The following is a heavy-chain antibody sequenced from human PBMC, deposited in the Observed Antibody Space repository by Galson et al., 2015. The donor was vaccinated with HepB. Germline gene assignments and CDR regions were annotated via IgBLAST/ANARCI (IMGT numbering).Heavy chain of an antibody. CDR1: GFTFSSYA. D-gene: IGHD3-10*01. CDR2: ISGSGGST. V-gene: IGHV3-23*01. Sequence: SLRLSCAASGFTFSSYAMSWVRQAPGKGLEWVSGISGSGGSTHYADSVKGRFTVSRDNSTNTLYLQMNSLRTDDTAVYYCAKKPAFTFRSSGIDYWGQGALVPVSS. CDR3: AKKPAFTFRSSGIDY. J-gene: IGHJ4*02.